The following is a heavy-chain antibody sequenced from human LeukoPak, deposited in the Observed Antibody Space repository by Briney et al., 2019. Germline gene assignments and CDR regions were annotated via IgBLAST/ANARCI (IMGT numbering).Heavy chain of an antibody. Sequence: SVKVSCKASGGTFSSYAISWVRQAPGQGLEWMGRIIPIFGTANYAQKFQGRVTITTDESTSTAYMELSSLRSDDTAVYYCARDYLAVVGRDPPTDYWGQGTLVTVSS. CDR3: ARDYLAVVGRDPPTDY. CDR2: IIPIFGTA. J-gene: IGHJ4*02. V-gene: IGHV1-69*05. D-gene: IGHD6-19*01. CDR1: GGTFSSYA.